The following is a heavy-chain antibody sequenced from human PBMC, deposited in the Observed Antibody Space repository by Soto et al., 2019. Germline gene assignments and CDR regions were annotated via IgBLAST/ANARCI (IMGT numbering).Heavy chain of an antibody. V-gene: IGHV4-34*01. Sequence: PSETLSLTCAVYGGSFSGYYGSWIRQPPGKGLEWIGEINHSRSTNYNPSLKSRVTISVATSKNQFSLKLSSVTAADTAVYYCARAITGTNNDAFDIWGQGTMVTVS. CDR2: INHSRST. CDR3: ARAITGTNNDAFDI. D-gene: IGHD1-7*01. J-gene: IGHJ3*02. CDR1: GGSFSGYY.